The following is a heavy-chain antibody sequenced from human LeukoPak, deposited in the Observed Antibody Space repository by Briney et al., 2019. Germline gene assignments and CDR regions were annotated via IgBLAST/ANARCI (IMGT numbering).Heavy chain of an antibody. V-gene: IGHV3-30*18. D-gene: IGHD6-19*01. CDR2: ISYDGKVR. J-gene: IGHJ5*02. Sequence: WVRQSPGKGLEWVAVISYDGKVRYYADYVKGRFTISRDNSKNTLFQQIDSLRGDDTAVYYCAKEPAPHAGGWFFPDDHWGQGSLVTVSS. CDR3: AKEPAPHAGGWFFPDDH.